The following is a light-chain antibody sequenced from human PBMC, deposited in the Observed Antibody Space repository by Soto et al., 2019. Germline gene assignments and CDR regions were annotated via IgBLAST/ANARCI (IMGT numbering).Light chain of an antibody. CDR1: QSVSSK. Sequence: EILMTQSPATLSVSPGQRATLSCRASQSVSSKLAWYQQKPGQAPRLLIYGASTRATGIPARFSGSGSGTEFTLTISSLQSEDFAVYHCQQYNNWPRTFGQGTKVDIK. V-gene: IGKV3-15*01. J-gene: IGKJ1*01. CDR2: GAS. CDR3: QQYNNWPRT.